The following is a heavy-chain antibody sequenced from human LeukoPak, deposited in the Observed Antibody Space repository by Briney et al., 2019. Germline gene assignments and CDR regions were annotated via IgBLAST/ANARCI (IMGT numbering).Heavy chain of an antibody. D-gene: IGHD3-10*01. CDR1: GFTFSRYA. CDR2: IGVSDAST. V-gene: IGHV3-23*01. J-gene: IGHJ4*02. CDR3: AKRSGSGSQEYFDY. Sequence: GGSLRLSCVISGFTFSRYAVHWVRQAPGKGLEWVSGIGVSDASTYYADSVKGRFIVSRDTSKNTLYLQMNSLRAEDTAMYYCAKRSGSGSQEYFDYWGQGTMVTVSS.